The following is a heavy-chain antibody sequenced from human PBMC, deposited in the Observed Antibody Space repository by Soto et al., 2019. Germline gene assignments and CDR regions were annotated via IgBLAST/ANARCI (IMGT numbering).Heavy chain of an antibody. D-gene: IGHD1-1*01. Sequence: GGSLRLSCAASGFIFNSYGMDWVRQAPGRGLEWVAVIRFDGSKTYYTDSVKGRFTISRDNSKNTLYLQMNRLRADDTALYYCARHRGSLGTTYIDYWGQGTLVTVSS. V-gene: IGHV3-33*01. J-gene: IGHJ4*02. CDR2: IRFDGSKT. CDR3: ARHRGSLGTTYIDY. CDR1: GFIFNSYG.